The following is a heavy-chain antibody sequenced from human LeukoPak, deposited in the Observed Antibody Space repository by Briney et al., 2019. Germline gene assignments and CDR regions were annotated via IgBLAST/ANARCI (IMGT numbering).Heavy chain of an antibody. CDR2: IYHSGST. Sequence: PSETLSLTCAVSGYSISSGYYWGWIRQPPGKGLEWIGSIYHSGSTYYNPSLKSRVTISVDTSKNQFSLKLSSVTAADTAVYYCARGYCSSTSCYDFDYWGQGTLVTVSS. V-gene: IGHV4-38-2*01. J-gene: IGHJ4*02. CDR3: ARGYCSSTSCYDFDY. D-gene: IGHD2-2*01. CDR1: GYSISSGYY.